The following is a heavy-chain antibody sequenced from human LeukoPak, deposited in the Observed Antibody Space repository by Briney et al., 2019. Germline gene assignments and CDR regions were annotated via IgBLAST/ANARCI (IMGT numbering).Heavy chain of an antibody. CDR3: ARRVGNSFGYYFDY. D-gene: IGHD5-18*01. Sequence: SQTLSLTCTVSGGSISSYYWGWIRQPPGKGLEWIGYIYYSGSKNYNRCLKSGATISVASSKNQFSWKLSSGTPRTTAGFTCARRVGNSFGYYFDYWGQGTLVTVSS. J-gene: IGHJ4*02. CDR2: IYYSGSK. V-gene: IGHV4-59*01. CDR1: GGSISSYY.